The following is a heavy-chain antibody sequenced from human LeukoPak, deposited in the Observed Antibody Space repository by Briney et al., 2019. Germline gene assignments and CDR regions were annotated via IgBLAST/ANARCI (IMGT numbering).Heavy chain of an antibody. CDR2: INWNGGST. D-gene: IGHD6-19*01. Sequence: GGSLRLSCAASGFTFDDYGMSWVRQAPGKGLEWVSGINWNGGSTGYADSVKGRFTISRDNAKNSLYLQMNSLKAEDTAVYYCARVRNSGWYRGCFDFWGQGTLLTVSS. CDR1: GFTFDDYG. V-gene: IGHV3-20*04. J-gene: IGHJ4*02. CDR3: ARVRNSGWYRGCFDF.